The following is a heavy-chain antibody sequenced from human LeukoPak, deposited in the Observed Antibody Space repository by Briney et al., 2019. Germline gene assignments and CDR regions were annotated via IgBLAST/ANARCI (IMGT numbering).Heavy chain of an antibody. J-gene: IGHJ4*02. CDR3: AKHQRGLLWFGELFD. V-gene: IGHV3-23*03. Sequence: GGSLRLSCAASGFTFSSYAMHWVRQAPGKGLEWVSVIYSGGSTYYADSVKGRFTISRDNSKNTLYLQMNSLRAEDTAVYYCAKHQRGLLWFGELFDWGQGTLVTVSS. D-gene: IGHD3-10*01. CDR1: GFTFSSYA. CDR2: IYSGGST.